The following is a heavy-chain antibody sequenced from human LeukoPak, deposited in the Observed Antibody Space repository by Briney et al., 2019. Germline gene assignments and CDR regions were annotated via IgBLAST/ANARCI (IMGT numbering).Heavy chain of an antibody. CDR2: TRNKANSYST. CDR3: ARPSQYGSGTDYYFDS. D-gene: IGHD3-10*01. V-gene: IGHV3-72*01. CDR1: GFTFSDHH. Sequence: GGSLRLSCAVSGFTFSDHHMDWVRHAPGKGLEWVGRTRNKANSYSTEYAASVKGRFTISRDDSKNTAYLQMNSLKTEDTAVYYCARPSQYGSGTDYYFDSWGQGTLVTVSS. J-gene: IGHJ4*02.